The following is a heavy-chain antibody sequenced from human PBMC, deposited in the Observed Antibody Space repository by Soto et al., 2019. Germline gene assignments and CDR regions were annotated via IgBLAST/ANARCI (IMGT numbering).Heavy chain of an antibody. D-gene: IGHD1-26*01. CDR2: IIPTFGTP. Sequence: QVQLVQSGTVVQRRGSSVKVSCQASGGTFSSHGMAWVRQAPGQGLEWMGGIIPTFGTPTYAPKFQGRVTITADKSTNTAYMELSSLRSEDTGVYYCASEWSAQYFDFWGQGTLITVSS. V-gene: IGHV1-69*06. J-gene: IGHJ4*02. CDR1: GGTFSSHG. CDR3: ASEWSAQYFDF.